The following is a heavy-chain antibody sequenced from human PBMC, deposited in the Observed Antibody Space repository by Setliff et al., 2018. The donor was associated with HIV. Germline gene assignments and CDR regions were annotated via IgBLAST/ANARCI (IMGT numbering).Heavy chain of an antibody. CDR1: GGTFNNYA. D-gene: IGHD5-12*01. Sequence: GASVKVSCKASGGTFNNYAISWVRQAPGQGLECMGGIIPIFGTADNAQKFQGRITITTDESISTAYMELSSLRSEDTAVYYCARRGIVATIEDWGQGTLVTVSS. CDR2: IIPIFGTA. V-gene: IGHV1-69*05. CDR3: ARRGIVATIED. J-gene: IGHJ4*02.